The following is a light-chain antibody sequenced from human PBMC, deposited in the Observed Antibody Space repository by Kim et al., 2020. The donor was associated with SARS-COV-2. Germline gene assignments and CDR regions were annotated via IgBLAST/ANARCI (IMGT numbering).Light chain of an antibody. Sequence: SGSPGQTASITCSGDKLGDKYACWYQQKPGQSPVLVIYQDSKRPSGIPERFSGSNSGNTATLTISGTQAMDEADDYCQAWDSSTWVFGGGTQLTVL. J-gene: IGLJ3*02. V-gene: IGLV3-1*01. CDR3: QAWDSSTWV. CDR2: QDS. CDR1: KLGDKY.